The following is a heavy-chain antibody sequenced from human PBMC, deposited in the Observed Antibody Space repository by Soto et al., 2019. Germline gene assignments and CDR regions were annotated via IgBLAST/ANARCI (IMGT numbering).Heavy chain of an antibody. J-gene: IGHJ5*02. CDR2: IYYSGST. Sequence: QLQLQESGPGLVKPSETLSLTCTVSGGSISSSSYYWGWIRQPPGKGLEWIGSIYYSGSTYYNPSLKSRVTISVDTSKNQFSLKLSSVTAADTAVYYCARVRYYYGSGRLGWFDPWGQGTLVTVSS. D-gene: IGHD3-10*01. V-gene: IGHV4-39*01. CDR1: GGSISSSSYY. CDR3: ARVRYYYGSGRLGWFDP.